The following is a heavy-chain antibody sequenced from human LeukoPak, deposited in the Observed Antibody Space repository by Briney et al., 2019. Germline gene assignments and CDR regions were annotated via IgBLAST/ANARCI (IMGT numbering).Heavy chain of an antibody. CDR2: ISGSGGST. D-gene: IGHD3-16*01. CDR3: ARDRSDYSIKYYYYHGMDV. Sequence: GGSLRLSCAASGFTFSNYAMSWARHAPGKGLEWVSAISGSGGSTYYADSVKGRFTISRDNSRNTLYLQMNSLRAEDTAVYYCARDRSDYSIKYYYYHGMDVWGQGTTVTVSS. V-gene: IGHV3-23*01. CDR1: GFTFSNYA. J-gene: IGHJ6*02.